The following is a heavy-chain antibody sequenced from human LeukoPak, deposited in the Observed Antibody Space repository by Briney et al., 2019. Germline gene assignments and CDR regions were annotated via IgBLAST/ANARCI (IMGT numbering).Heavy chain of an antibody. Sequence: GGSLTLSCAASEFTFSDYWMTWVRQAPGKGLEWVSAITGSGATTYYTDSVKGRFTTSRDNSRYTLYLQMNSLRAEDTAVYYCAKWAVSGWPYFDLWGRGTLVTVSS. CDR2: ITGSGATT. V-gene: IGHV3-23*01. CDR3: AKWAVSGWPYFDL. D-gene: IGHD6-19*01. CDR1: EFTFSDYW. J-gene: IGHJ2*01.